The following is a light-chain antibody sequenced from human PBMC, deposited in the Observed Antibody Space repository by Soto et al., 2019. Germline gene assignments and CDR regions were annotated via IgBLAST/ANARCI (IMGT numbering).Light chain of an antibody. CDR1: QGIGSW. J-gene: IGKJ4*01. CDR3: LQANNFPVT. V-gene: IGKV1-12*01. CDR2: PAS. Sequence: DIQMTQSPSFVSAPIGDRVTITCRASQGIGSWLAWYQQVPGRAPRLLIFPASPFQSGVSSRFRGSGSGTDFTLTITSLQPEDFATYFCLQANNFPVTFGEGTKVEMK.